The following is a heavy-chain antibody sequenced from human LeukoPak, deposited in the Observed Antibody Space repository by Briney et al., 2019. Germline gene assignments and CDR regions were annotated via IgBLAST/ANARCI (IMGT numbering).Heavy chain of an antibody. Sequence: GGSLRLSCAASGSMFSSYWMTWVRQAPGKGLEWVANINQDGSIRYYVGSVQGRFTISRDNAKNSLYLQMYSPRAEDTAVCYCARTNAWHPGDYWGQGTLVTVSS. CDR2: INQDGSIR. D-gene: IGHD2-2*01. V-gene: IGHV3-7*01. CDR1: GSMFSSYW. J-gene: IGHJ4*02. CDR3: ARTNAWHPGDY.